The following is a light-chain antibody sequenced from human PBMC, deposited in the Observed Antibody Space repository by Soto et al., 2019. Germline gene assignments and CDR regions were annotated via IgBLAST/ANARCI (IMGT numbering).Light chain of an antibody. J-gene: IGKJ5*01. CDR3: QQRSNRPPGIT. CDR2: DAS. Sequence: EILLTQSPGTVSLSXCGGATLSXXXSQSVSSYLAWYQQIPGQAPRLLIYDASTRATGIPARFSGSGSGTDFTLTISSLEPEDFAVYYCQQRSNRPPGITFGQGTRL. CDR1: QSVSSY. V-gene: IGKV3-11*01.